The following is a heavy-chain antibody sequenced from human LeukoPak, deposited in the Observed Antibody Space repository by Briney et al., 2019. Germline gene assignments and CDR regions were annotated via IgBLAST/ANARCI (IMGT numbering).Heavy chain of an antibody. CDR1: GFTLSSYA. V-gene: IGHV3-23*01. Sequence: GGSLRLSCAASGFTLSSYAMSWVRQAPGKGLEWVSLISGNAGSTYYADSVKGRFTISRDNSKNTLYLQMNSLRAEDTAVYYCAKKAWGTRHVVVILDYWGQGTLVTVSS. D-gene: IGHD3-22*01. J-gene: IGHJ4*02. CDR3: AKKAWGTRHVVVILDY. CDR2: ISGNAGST.